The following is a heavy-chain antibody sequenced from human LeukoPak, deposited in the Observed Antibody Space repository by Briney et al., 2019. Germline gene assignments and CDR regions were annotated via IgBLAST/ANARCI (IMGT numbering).Heavy chain of an antibody. J-gene: IGHJ4*02. CDR2: ISWNSGSI. V-gene: IGHV3-9*01. Sequence: LPGGSLRLSCAASGFTFDDYAMHWVRQAPGKGLEWVSGISWNSGSIGYADSVKGRFTISRDNAKNSLNLQMNSLRAEDTALYYCAKDIFTMVRGVVDYWGQGTLVTVSS. CDR1: GFTFDDYA. D-gene: IGHD3-10*01. CDR3: AKDIFTMVRGVVDY.